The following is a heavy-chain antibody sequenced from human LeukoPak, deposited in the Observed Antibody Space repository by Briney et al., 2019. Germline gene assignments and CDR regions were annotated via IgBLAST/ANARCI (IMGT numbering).Heavy chain of an antibody. V-gene: IGHV3-7*01. J-gene: IGHJ6*02. CDR3: ARGGSSGWYHYYYYYGMDV. CDR2: IKQDGSEK. CDR1: GFTFSSYS. Sequence: PGGSLRLSCAASGFTFSSYSMNWVRQAPGKGLEWVAKIKQDGSEKYYVDSVKGRFTISRDNAKNSLYLQMNSLRAEDTAVYYCARGGSSGWYHYYYYYGMDVWGQGTTVTVSS. D-gene: IGHD6-19*01.